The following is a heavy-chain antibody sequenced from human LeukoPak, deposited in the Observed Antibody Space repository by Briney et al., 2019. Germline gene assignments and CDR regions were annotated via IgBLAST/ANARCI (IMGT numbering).Heavy chain of an antibody. J-gene: IGHJ3*02. CDR2: ISGSGGST. CDR3: ARDSSLDAFDI. Sequence: AISGSGGSTYYADPVKGRFTISRDNSKNTLYLQMNSLRAEDTAVYYCARDSSLDAFDIWGQGTMVTVSS. D-gene: IGHD6-13*01. V-gene: IGHV3-23*01.